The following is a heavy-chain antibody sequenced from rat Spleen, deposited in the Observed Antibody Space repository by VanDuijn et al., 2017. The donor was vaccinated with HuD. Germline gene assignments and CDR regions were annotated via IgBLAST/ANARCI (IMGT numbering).Heavy chain of an antibody. D-gene: IGHD1-2*01. Sequence: EVQLVESGGGLVQPGRSLKLSCAASGFTFSGFPMAWVRQSPKKGLEWVASISPSGGSTYYRDSVKGRFTISRDNAKSTLYLQMNSLRSEDTATYYCTRDKISITAISPFDYWGQGVMVTVSS. CDR3: TRDKISITAISPFDY. CDR2: ISPSGGST. CDR1: GFTFSGFP. V-gene: IGHV5-46*01. J-gene: IGHJ2*01.